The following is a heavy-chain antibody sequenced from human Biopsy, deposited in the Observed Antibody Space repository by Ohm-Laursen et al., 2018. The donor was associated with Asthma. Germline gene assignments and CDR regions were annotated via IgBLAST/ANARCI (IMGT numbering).Heavy chain of an antibody. CDR1: GGSIWSQD. J-gene: IGHJ5*02. CDR2: VSHTGST. V-gene: IGHV4-59*07. CDR3: ARLADCSGGGCYSYGWFDP. Sequence: SDTLSLTCTVSGGSIWSQDWTWIRLPPGKGLEYIGDVSHTGSTNYNPSLKSRVTMSLDTSKNQFSLRLTSVTTADTAVYYCARLADCSGGGCYSYGWFDPWGQGTRVTVSS. D-gene: IGHD2-15*01.